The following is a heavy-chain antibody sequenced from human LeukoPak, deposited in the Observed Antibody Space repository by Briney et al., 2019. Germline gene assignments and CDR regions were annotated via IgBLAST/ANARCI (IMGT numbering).Heavy chain of an antibody. CDR3: ARMRGGGTGYHYYMDV. Sequence: GSLRLSCTASGFTFGDYPMSWVRQPPGKGLEWIGEINPSGSTNYNPSLKSRVTISIDTSTNQFSLRLSSVTAADTAVYYCARMRGGGTGYHYYMDVWGKGTTVIVSS. V-gene: IGHV4-34*01. CDR2: INPSGST. J-gene: IGHJ6*03. CDR1: GFTFGDYP. D-gene: IGHD2-15*01.